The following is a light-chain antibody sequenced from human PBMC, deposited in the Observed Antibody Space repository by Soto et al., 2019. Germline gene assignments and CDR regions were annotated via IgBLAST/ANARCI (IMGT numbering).Light chain of an antibody. J-gene: IGKJ5*01. CDR2: KAS. Sequence: DIQMTQSPSTLSASVGERVTITCRASQSISAWLAWYQQKPGKAPTLLIYKASNVESGVPSRFSGSGSGTEFTLTISSLQPDDFATYYCQRYHSYPLTFGQGTRLEIK. V-gene: IGKV1-5*03. CDR1: QSISAW. CDR3: QRYHSYPLT.